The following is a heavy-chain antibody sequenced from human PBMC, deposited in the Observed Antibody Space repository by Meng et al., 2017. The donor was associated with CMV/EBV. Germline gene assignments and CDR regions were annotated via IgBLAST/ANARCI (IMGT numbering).Heavy chain of an antibody. J-gene: IGHJ6*02. CDR3: ANVAQSPGWELHHYYYGMGV. V-gene: IGHV3-30*02. CDR1: GFTFISYG. CDR2: IRYDGSNK. Sequence: GGSLRLSCAASGFTFISYGMHWVRQAPGKGLEWVAFIRYDGSNKYYADTVKGRFTISRENSKHTLYLQMNSLRAEDTAVYYCANVAQSPGWELHHYYYGMGVWGQGTTVTVSS. D-gene: IGHD1-26*01.